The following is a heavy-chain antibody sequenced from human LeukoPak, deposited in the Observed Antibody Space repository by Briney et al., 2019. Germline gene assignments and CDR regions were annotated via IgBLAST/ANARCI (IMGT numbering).Heavy chain of an antibody. CDR2: INHSGST. CDR1: RGSFSGYY. D-gene: IGHD5-24*01. V-gene: IGHV4-34*01. CDR3: ARGGRRWLPLDY. Sequence: SETLSPTCAVYRGSFSGYYWSWIRQPPGKGLEWIGEINHSGSTNYNPSLKSRVTISVDTSKNQFSLKLSSVTAADTAVYYCARGGRRWLPLDYWGQGTLVTVSS. J-gene: IGHJ4*02.